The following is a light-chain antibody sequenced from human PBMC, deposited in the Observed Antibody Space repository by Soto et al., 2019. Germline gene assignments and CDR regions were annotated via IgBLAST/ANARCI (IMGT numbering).Light chain of an antibody. CDR3: CSYAASNSFV. CDR1: SSDVGGYNY. J-gene: IGLJ1*01. V-gene: IGLV2-11*01. CDR2: DVS. Sequence: QSALTQPRSVSGSPGQSVTISCTGTSSDVGGYNYVSWYQQYSGKAPKVMIYDVSKRPSGVPDRFSGSKSGNTASLTISGLQAEDEADYYCCSYAASNSFVFGIGIKLNVL.